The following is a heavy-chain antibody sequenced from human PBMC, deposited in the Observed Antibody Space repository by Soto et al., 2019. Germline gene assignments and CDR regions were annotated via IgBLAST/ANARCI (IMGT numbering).Heavy chain of an antibody. V-gene: IGHV1-58*01. D-gene: IGHD6-19*01. CDR1: GVTFTSSA. J-gene: IGHJ6*02. Sequence: SVKVSCKASGVTFTSSAVQWVRQARGQRLEWIGWIVVGSGNTNYAQKFQERVTITRDMSTSTAYMELSSLRSEDTAVYYCAAERPGYSSGWYDYYYYGMDVWGQGTTVTVSS. CDR2: IVVGSGNT. CDR3: AAERPGYSSGWYDYYYYGMDV.